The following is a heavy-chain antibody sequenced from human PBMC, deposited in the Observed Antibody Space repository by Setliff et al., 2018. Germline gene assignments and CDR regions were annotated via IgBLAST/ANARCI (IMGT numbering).Heavy chain of an antibody. CDR3: ARAPSSTVINWFDP. D-gene: IGHD3-22*01. CDR2: IIPIFGTA. Sequence: SVKVSCKASGGTFSSYAISWVRQAPGQGLEWMGGIIPIFGTANYAQKFQGRVTITADESTSTAYMELSSLRSEDTAVYYCARAPSSTVINWFDPWGQGTRVTVSS. CDR1: GGTFSSYA. V-gene: IGHV1-69*13. J-gene: IGHJ5*02.